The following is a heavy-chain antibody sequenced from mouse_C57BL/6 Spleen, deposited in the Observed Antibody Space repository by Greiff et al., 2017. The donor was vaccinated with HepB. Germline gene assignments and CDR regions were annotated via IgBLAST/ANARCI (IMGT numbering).Heavy chain of an antibody. Sequence: QVQLKQSGAELVKPGASVKLSCKASGYTFTSYWMQWVKQRPGQGLEWIGEIDPSDSYTNYNQKFKGKATLTVDTSSSTAYMQLSSLTSEDSAVYYCARRGNIDDTFAYWGQGTLVTVSA. J-gene: IGHJ3*01. V-gene: IGHV1-50*01. CDR1: GYTFTSYW. CDR2: IDPSDSYT. D-gene: IGHD2-3*01. CDR3: ARRGNIDDTFAY.